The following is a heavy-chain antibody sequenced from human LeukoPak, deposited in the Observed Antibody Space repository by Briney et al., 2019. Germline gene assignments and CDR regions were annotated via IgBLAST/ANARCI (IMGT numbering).Heavy chain of an antibody. Sequence: GSLRLSCAASGFSFSSNVMIWVRQAPGKGLEWVSSIPASGGSTYYADSVKGRFTISRDNSKNSLYLQMNSLRSDDTAVYYCARDQPTRGAVAGTDGYWGQGTLVTVSS. CDR3: ARDQPTRGAVAGTDGY. V-gene: IGHV3-23*01. J-gene: IGHJ4*02. CDR1: GFSFSSNV. CDR2: IPASGGST. D-gene: IGHD6-19*01.